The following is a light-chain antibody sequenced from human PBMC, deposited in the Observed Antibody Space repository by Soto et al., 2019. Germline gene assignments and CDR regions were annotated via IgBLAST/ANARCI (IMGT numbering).Light chain of an antibody. V-gene: IGLV2-11*01. J-gene: IGLJ2*01. CDR3: CSYAGRNNLA. CDR2: DVS. Sequence: QSALTQPRSVSGSPGQSITISCSGTIRDIGGYNFISWYQQHPGAAPQIIIYDVSKRPSGVPDRFSGSTSVNPSSLTISGLQAEDDAFYYYCSYAGRNNLAFGGGTKL. CDR1: IRDIGGYNF.